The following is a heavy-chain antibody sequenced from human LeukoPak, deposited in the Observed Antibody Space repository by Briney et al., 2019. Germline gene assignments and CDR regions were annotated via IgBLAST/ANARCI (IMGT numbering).Heavy chain of an antibody. J-gene: IGHJ1*01. V-gene: IGHV3-23*01. CDR3: AKDISPASSSTSSYTN. CDR2: ITGSGSST. CDR1: GFTFRSYA. D-gene: IGHD2-2*02. Sequence: RGSLRLSCAASGFTFRSYAMSWVRQAPGKGLEWVSAITGSGSSTYYADSVKGRFTISRDNSKNTLYLQMNSLRAEDSAVYYCAKDISPASSSTSSYTNRGQGTLVTVSS.